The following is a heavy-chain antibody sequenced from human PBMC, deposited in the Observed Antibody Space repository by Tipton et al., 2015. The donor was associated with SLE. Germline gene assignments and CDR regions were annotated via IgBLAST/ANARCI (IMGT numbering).Heavy chain of an antibody. D-gene: IGHD4-17*01. CDR1: GFTFDDYA. J-gene: IGHJ4*02. CDR3: AKDIGYGDYI. CDR2: ISWNSGSI. Sequence: SLRLSCAASGFTFDDYAMHWVRQAPGKGLEWVSGISWNSGSIGYADSVKGRFTISRDNAKNSLYLQMNSLRAEDTALYYCAKDIGYGDYIWGQGTPVTVSS. V-gene: IGHV3-9*01.